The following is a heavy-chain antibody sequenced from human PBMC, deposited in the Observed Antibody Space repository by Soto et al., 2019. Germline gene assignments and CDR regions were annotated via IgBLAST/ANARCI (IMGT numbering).Heavy chain of an antibody. CDR1: EVTRSRQA. Sequence: GPLTLACGAAEVTRSRQALNWDSQAPGKGLEWVSTISGTGGTIYYADSVKGRFTISRDNSKNALWLQMNSLRAEDTAIYYCAKGAGNIRPYGMDVWGQGTTVSVSS. CDR3: AKGAGNIRPYGMDV. CDR2: ISGTGGTI. J-gene: IGHJ6*01. V-gene: IGHV3-23*01.